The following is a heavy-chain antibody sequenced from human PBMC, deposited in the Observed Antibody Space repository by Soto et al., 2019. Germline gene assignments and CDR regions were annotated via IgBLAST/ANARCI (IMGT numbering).Heavy chain of an antibody. CDR2: IWYDGSNK. J-gene: IGHJ6*03. D-gene: IGHD3-16*01. V-gene: IGHV3-33*01. Sequence: VAVIWYDGSNKYYADSVKGRFTISRDNSKNTLYLQMNSLRAEDTAVYYCARGNVDYYYYYMDVWGKGTTVTVSS. CDR3: ARGNVDYYYYYMDV.